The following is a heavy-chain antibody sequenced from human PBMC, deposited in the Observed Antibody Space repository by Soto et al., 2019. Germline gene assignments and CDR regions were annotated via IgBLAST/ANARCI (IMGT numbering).Heavy chain of an antibody. CDR2: INQDGSEK. V-gene: IGHV3-7*04. J-gene: IGHJ4*02. D-gene: IGHD1-26*01. CDR1: ESTVSRDW. Sequence: EVHLVESGGGLVQTGGSLRLSCAIFESTVSRDWMNWVRQAPGKGLEWVAHINQDGSEKYYVDSVKGRCTISRDNAKKSLYLQMNSLRPADTAMYYCSGGVGDAFWGQGTRVTVSS. CDR3: SGGVGDAF.